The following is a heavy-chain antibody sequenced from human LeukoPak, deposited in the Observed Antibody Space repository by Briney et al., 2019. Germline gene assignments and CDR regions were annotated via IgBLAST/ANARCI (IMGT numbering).Heavy chain of an antibody. Sequence: SETLSLTCTVSGGSISSSSYYWGWIRQPPGKGLEWVGSIYYSGSTYYNPSLKSRVTISVATSKNQFSLKLSSVTAADTAVYYCAGLTYYYDSSGYHLDYWGQGTLVTVSS. D-gene: IGHD3-22*01. J-gene: IGHJ4*02. V-gene: IGHV4-39*01. CDR2: IYYSGST. CDR3: AGLTYYYDSSGYHLDY. CDR1: GGSISSSSYY.